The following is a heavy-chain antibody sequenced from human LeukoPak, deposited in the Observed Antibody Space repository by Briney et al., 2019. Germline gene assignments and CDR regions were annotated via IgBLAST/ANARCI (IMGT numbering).Heavy chain of an antibody. V-gene: IGHV4-30-4*01. Sequence: SQTLSLTCTVSGGSISSGDYYWSWIRQSPGKGLESIAYIYHTGSTYYSPSLKSRVIISVDTSKNQFSLKLSSVTAAGTAVYYCARISCGGGTCYLGYWGQGTLVTVSS. J-gene: IGHJ4*02. CDR1: GGSISSGDYY. CDR2: IYHTGST. CDR3: ARISCGGGTCYLGY. D-gene: IGHD2-15*01.